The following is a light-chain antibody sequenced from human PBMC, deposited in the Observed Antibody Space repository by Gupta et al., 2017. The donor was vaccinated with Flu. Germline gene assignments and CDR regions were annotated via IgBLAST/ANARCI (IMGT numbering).Light chain of an antibody. CDR2: AAS. J-gene: IGKJ2*01. Sequence: DIQMTQSLSSVSASVGDRVTITCRASQRISSWLAWYQQKPGKAPKLLIYAASSLQSGVPSRFSGSGSGTDFTLTISSLQPEDSATYYCQQANSFPHTFGQGTRLEIK. CDR1: QRISSW. V-gene: IGKV1-12*01. CDR3: QQANSFPHT.